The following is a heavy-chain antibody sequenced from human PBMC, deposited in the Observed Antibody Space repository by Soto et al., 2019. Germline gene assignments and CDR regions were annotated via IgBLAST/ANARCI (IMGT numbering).Heavy chain of an antibody. J-gene: IGHJ6*02. CDR2: INHSGST. D-gene: IGHD6-13*01. V-gene: IGHV4-34*01. Sequence: PSETLSLTCAVYGGSFSGYYWSWIRQPPGKGLEWIGEINHSGSTNYNPSLKSRVTISVDTSKNQFSLKLSSVTAADTAVYYCASRSSWYMDSYYYYYYGMDVWGQGTTVTVSS. CDR3: ASRSSWYMDSYYYYYYGMDV. CDR1: GGSFSGYY.